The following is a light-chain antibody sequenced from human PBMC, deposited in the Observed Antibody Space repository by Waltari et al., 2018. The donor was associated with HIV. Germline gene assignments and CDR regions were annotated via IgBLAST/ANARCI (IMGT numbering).Light chain of an antibody. CDR1: HNLLYNVDNRND. Sequence: VLTQSPDSLAVSLGERATVTCKASHNLLYNVDNRNDLAWYQRKPGQPPKLLIYGASTRQSGVPGRFTGSGSGTDFSLSIDSVQAEDVAMYYCQQYYATPSTFGQGTRLEIK. J-gene: IGKJ5*01. V-gene: IGKV4-1*01. CDR3: QQYYATPST. CDR2: GAS.